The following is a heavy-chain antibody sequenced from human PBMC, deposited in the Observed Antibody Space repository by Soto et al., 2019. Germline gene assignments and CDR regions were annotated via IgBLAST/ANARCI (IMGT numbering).Heavy chain of an antibody. CDR1: GGSISSGGYY. V-gene: IGHV4-31*03. J-gene: IGHJ6*02. Sequence: QVQLQESGPGLVKPSQTLSLTYTVSGGSISSGGYYWSWIRQQPGKGLEWIGYLYYSGSTYYNPSLKSRVTISVDTSKNQFSLKLSSVTAADTAVYYCASGTEVSPSWDVWGQGTTVTVSS. CDR2: LYYSGST. D-gene: IGHD1-26*01. CDR3: ASGTEVSPSWDV.